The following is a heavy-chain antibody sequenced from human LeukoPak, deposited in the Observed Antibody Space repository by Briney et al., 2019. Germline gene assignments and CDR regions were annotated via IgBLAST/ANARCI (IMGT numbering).Heavy chain of an antibody. CDR1: GVTFSGYT. V-gene: IGHV3-48*01. CDR2: ISSSSTSI. CDR3: ARDRWTAMKD. Sequence: GVSLRLSCAASGVTFSGYTMNWVRQAPGKGLECVSYISSSSTSIYYADSVKGRFTISRDNAKNSLWLQMNSLRAEDTAVYYCARDRWTAMKDWGPGTLVTVSS. D-gene: IGHD5-18*01. J-gene: IGHJ4*02.